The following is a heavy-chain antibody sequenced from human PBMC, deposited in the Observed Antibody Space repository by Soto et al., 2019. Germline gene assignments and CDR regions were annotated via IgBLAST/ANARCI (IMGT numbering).Heavy chain of an antibody. CDR2: LYYSGST. V-gene: IGHV4-39*01. J-gene: IGHJ4*02. CDR3: ARHRGYRDGPVDY. Sequence: PSETLSHTCTVSGGSISSTGYYLGWIRQPPGKGLECIGSLYYSGSTYYKLSLKSRVTISVDTSKNQFSLKLSSVTAAETAVYYCARHRGYRDGPVDYWGQGTLVTAPQ. D-gene: IGHD5-12*01. CDR1: GGSISSTGYY.